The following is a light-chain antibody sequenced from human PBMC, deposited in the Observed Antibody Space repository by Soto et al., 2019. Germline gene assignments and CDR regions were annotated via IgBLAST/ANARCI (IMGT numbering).Light chain of an antibody. Sequence: QSVLTQPASVSGSPGQSITISCTGTSSDVGSYDLVSWYQQHPGKAPKLMIYEVSKRPSGVFNRFSGSKSANTASLTISGLQAEDEADYYCCSYAGSSTFVFGGGTKVTVL. CDR2: EVS. CDR1: SSDVGSYDL. V-gene: IGLV2-23*02. J-gene: IGLJ3*02. CDR3: CSYAGSSTFV.